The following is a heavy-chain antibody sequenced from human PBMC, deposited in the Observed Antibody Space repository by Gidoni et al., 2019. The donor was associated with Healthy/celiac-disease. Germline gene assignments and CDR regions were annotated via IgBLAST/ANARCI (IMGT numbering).Heavy chain of an antibody. CDR2: ISYDGSNK. V-gene: IGHV3-30*18. CDR3: AKAYYDSSGYLDY. CDR1: GFTFSSYG. J-gene: IGHJ4*02. Sequence: QVQLVESGGGVVQPGRSLRLSCAASGFTFSSYGMHWVRQAPGKGLGWVAVISYDGSNKYYADSVKGRFTISRDNSKNTLYLQMNSLRAEDTAVYYCAKAYYDSSGYLDYWGQGTLVTVSS. D-gene: IGHD3-22*01.